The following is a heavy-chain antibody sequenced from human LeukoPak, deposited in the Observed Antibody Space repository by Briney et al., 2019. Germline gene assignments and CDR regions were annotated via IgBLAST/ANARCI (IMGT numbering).Heavy chain of an antibody. Sequence: GRSLRLSCAASGFTFSDYWMHWVRQAPGKGLVWVSRINSDGSSTNYADSVKGRFTISRDNAKNTVYLQMNSLRGEDTAVYYCARVGVDTSLVLDYWGQGTLVTVSS. CDR2: INSDGSST. CDR1: GFTFSDYW. J-gene: IGHJ4*02. V-gene: IGHV3-74*01. D-gene: IGHD5-18*01. CDR3: ARVGVDTSLVLDY.